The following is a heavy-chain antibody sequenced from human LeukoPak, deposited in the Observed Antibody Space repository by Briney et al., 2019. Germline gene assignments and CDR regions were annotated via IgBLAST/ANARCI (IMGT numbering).Heavy chain of an antibody. CDR3: ATVPSYYGSGTPRGLNWFDP. CDR2: FDPEDGET. Sequence: ASVKVSCKVSGYTLTELSMHWVRQAPGRGLEWMGGFDPEDGETIYAQKFQGRVTMTEDTSTDTAYMELSSLRSEDTAVYYCATVPSYYGSGTPRGLNWFDPWGQGTLVTVSS. V-gene: IGHV1-24*01. CDR1: GYTLTELS. D-gene: IGHD3-10*01. J-gene: IGHJ5*02.